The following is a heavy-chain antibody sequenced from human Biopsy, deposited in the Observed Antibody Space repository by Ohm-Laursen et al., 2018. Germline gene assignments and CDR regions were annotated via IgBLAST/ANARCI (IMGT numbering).Heavy chain of an antibody. CDR1: GSFISTYY. J-gene: IGHJ6*02. CDR2: ISYTGYT. D-gene: IGHD4-11*01. Sequence: TLSLTCTVSGSFISTYYWNWIRQPPGKGLEWIGHISYTGYTSYNASLKSRVTISVDTSRNHFSLRLSSLTAADTAVYYCARDSGILNYGNFKYYHYYGMDVWGQGTKVTVSS. V-gene: IGHV4-59*01. CDR3: ARDSGILNYGNFKYYHYYGMDV.